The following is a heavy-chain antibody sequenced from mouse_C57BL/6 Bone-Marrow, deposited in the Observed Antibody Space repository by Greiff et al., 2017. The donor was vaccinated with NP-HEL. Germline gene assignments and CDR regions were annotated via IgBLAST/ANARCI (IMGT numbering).Heavy chain of an antibody. Sequence: EVMLVESGGGLVQSGRSLRLSCATSGFTFSDFYMEWVRQAPGKGLEWIAASRNKANDYTTEYSASVKGRFIVSRDTSQSILYLQMNALRAEDTAIYYCARDYGDWYFDVWGTGTTVTVSS. CDR2: SRNKANDYTT. CDR3: ARDYGDWYFDV. J-gene: IGHJ1*03. D-gene: IGHD1-1*01. CDR1: GFTFSDFY. V-gene: IGHV7-1*01.